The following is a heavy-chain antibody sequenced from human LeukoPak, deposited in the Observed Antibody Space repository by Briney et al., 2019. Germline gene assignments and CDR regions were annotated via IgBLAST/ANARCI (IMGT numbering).Heavy chain of an antibody. J-gene: IGHJ4*02. CDR3: AKGPYCSGGSCYPGHIDY. D-gene: IGHD2-15*01. CDR1: GFTFSSYG. CDR2: ISYDGSNK. V-gene: IGHV3-30*18. Sequence: GRSLRLSCAASGFTFSSYGMHWVRQAPGKGLEGVAVISYDGSNKYYADSVKGRFTISRDNSKNTLYLQMNSLRAEDTAVYYCAKGPYCSGGSCYPGHIDYWGQGTLVTVSS.